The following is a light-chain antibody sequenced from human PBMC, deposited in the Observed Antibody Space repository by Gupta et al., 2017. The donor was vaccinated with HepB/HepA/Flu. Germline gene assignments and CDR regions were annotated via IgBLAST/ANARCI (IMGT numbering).Light chain of an antibody. Sequence: SALTQPASVSGSPGQSITISCTCTSSDVGGYNHVSWYQQHPGKVHKLMIYDVSNRPAGVASRFAGSKAGNTSSLTISGRQAEDEADYYCSSDTSSSTVVFGGGTKLTVL. CDR3: SSDTSSSTVV. J-gene: IGLJ2*01. V-gene: IGLV2-14*03. CDR2: DVS. CDR1: SSDVGGYNH.